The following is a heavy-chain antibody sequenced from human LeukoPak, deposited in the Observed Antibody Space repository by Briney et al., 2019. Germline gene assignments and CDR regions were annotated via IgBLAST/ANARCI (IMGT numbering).Heavy chain of an antibody. CDR2: ISYDGSNK. Sequence: GRSLRLSCAASGFTFSSYAMHWVRQAPGKGLEWVAVISYDGSNKYYADSVKGRFTISRDNSKNTLYLQVNSLRAEDTAVYYCARDKGSRFDYYGMDVWGKGTTVTVSS. D-gene: IGHD3-10*01. CDR1: GFTFSSYA. V-gene: IGHV3-30*04. CDR3: ARDKGSRFDYYGMDV. J-gene: IGHJ6*04.